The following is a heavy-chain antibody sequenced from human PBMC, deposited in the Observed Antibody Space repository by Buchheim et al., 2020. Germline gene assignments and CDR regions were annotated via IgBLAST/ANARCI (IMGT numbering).Heavy chain of an antibody. J-gene: IGHJ4*02. D-gene: IGHD3-9*01. CDR3: ARPYYDILTGYHYCDY. Sequence: QLQLQESGPGLVKPSETLSLPCTVSDGSISSSSYYWGWIRQPPGKGLEWIGSIYYRGSTYYNPSLKSRVTISVDTSKNQFSLKLSSVTAADTAVYYCARPYYDILTGYHYCDYWGQGTL. CDR2: IYYRGST. CDR1: DGSISSSSYY. V-gene: IGHV4-39*01.